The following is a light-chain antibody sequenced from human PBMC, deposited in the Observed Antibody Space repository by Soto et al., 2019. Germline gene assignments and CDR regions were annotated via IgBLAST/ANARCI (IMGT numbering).Light chain of an antibody. CDR1: SSNIGSYY. CDR2: TNN. J-gene: IGLJ1*01. Sequence: QSVLTQPPSASGTPGQRVTISCSGSSSNIGSYYVYWYQQLPGTAPKLLIYTNNQRPSGVPDRFSGSKSGTSASLAISGLRSEDEADYYCAAWDDSLSGDVFGTGTKLTVL. CDR3: AAWDDSLSGDV. V-gene: IGLV1-47*02.